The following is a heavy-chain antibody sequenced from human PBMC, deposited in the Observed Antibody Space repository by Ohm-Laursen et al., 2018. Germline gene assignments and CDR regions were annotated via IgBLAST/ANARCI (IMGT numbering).Heavy chain of an antibody. V-gene: IGHV3-21*01. Sequence: SLRLSCAASGFTFRSYSMNWVRQALGKGLEWVSSISSSGSYIYYADSVRGRLTVSRDNAKNSLYLQMNSLRAEDTVVYYCARAIAAAVAGTDWYFDLWGRGTLVTASS. CDR2: ISSSGSYI. J-gene: IGHJ2*01. CDR1: GFTFRSYS. D-gene: IGHD6-19*01. CDR3: ARAIAAAVAGTDWYFDL.